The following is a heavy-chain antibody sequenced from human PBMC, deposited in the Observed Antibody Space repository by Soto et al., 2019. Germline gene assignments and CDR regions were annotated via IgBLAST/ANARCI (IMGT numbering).Heavy chain of an antibody. J-gene: IGHJ4*02. D-gene: IGHD5-18*01. Sequence: QVQLVQSGAEVKKPGSSVKVSCKASGGTFSSYAISWVRQAPGQGLEWMGGIIPIFGTANYAQKFQGRVTITADESTSTAYLGLSSLRSEDTAVYYCARVDTAMNILDYWGQGTLVTVSS. CDR2: IIPIFGTA. CDR1: GGTFSSYA. CDR3: ARVDTAMNILDY. V-gene: IGHV1-69*01.